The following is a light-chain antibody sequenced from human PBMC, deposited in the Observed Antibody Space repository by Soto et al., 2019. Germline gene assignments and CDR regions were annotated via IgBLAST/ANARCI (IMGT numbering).Light chain of an antibody. CDR1: QGIGST. CDR2: DAY. Sequence: EIVMTQSPATLSVSPGERATLSCRASQGIGSTLAWYQQKPGQTPRLLIYDAYIRATGVPARFSASGSGTDFPLIISSLRSEDFAVYYCQRYNRWPLAFGAGTKVEIK. J-gene: IGKJ4*01. V-gene: IGKV3-15*01. CDR3: QRYNRWPLA.